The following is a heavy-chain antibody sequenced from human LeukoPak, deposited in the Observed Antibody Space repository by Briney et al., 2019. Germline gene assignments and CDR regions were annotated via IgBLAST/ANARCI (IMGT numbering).Heavy chain of an antibody. J-gene: IGHJ5*02. CDR3: AKDGLPERIFDWFDP. D-gene: IGHD3-3*01. CDR1: GFTFSSYA. CDR2: ISGSGGST. Sequence: GGSLRLSCAASGFTFSSYAMSWVRQAPGKGLEWVSAISGSGGSTYYADSAKGRFTISRDNSKNTLYLQMTSLRAEDTAVYYCAKDGLPERIFDWFDPWGQGTLVTVSS. V-gene: IGHV3-23*01.